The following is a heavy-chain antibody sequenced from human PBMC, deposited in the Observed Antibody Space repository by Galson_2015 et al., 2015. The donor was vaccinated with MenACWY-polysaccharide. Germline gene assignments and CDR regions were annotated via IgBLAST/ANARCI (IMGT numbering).Heavy chain of an antibody. CDR1: GGTFSSYA. CDR3: ARDRPMPRSYYGMDV. D-gene: IGHD2-2*01. V-gene: IGHV1-69*04. CDR2: IIPILGIA. J-gene: IGHJ6*02. Sequence: SVKVSCKASGGTFSSYAISWVRQAPGQGLEWMGRIIPILGIANYAQKFQGRVTITADKSTSTAYMELSSLRSEDTAVYYCARDRPMPRSYYGMDVWGQGTTVTVSS.